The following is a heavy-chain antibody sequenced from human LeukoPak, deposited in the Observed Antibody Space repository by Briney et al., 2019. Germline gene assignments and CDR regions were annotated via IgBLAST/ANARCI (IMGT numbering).Heavy chain of an antibody. CDR3: ARVGVGTLVRAVSYWYFDL. CDR2: ISNSGDII. Sequence: PGGSLRLSCAASEFIFSDYYMTWIRQAPGKGLEWISYISNSGDIIYNAGSVRGRFIISRDNAKHSLYLQMNSLRAEDTAVYYCARVGVGTLVRAVSYWYFDLWGRGTLVTVSS. V-gene: IGHV3-11*01. J-gene: IGHJ2*01. CDR1: EFIFSDYY. D-gene: IGHD3-10*01.